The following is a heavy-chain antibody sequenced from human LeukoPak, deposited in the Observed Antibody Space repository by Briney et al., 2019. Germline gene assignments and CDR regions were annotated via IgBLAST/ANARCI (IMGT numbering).Heavy chain of an antibody. CDR1: GGSISNYY. CDR2: IYHSGST. D-gene: IGHD4-23*01. CDR3: ARDERAVVTPLRYFDY. J-gene: IGHJ4*02. Sequence: SATLSLTCTVPGGSISNYYWSWIRQPPGKGLEWIGEIYHSGSTNYNPSLKSRVTISVDTSKNQFSLKLSSVTAADTAVYYCARDERAVVTPLRYFDYWGQGTLVTVSS. V-gene: IGHV4-59*12.